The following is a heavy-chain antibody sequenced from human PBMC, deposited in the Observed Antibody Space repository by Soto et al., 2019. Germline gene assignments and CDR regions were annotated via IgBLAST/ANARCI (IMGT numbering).Heavy chain of an antibody. CDR1: GYTLTGYY. Sequence: ASVKVSCKASGYTLTGYYMHWVRQAPGQGLEWMGWINPNSGGTNYAQKFQGWVTMTRDTSISTAYMELSRLRSDDTAVYYCARGPRYSSGWASWYFDYWGQGTLVTVSS. CDR3: ARGPRYSSGWASWYFDY. V-gene: IGHV1-2*04. J-gene: IGHJ4*02. D-gene: IGHD6-19*01. CDR2: INPNSGGT.